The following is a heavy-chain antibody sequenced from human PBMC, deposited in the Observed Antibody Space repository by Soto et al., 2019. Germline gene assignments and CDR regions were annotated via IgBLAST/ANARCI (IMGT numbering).Heavy chain of an antibody. CDR3: ARYCSSTSCYGYYYGMDV. CDR2: ICYSGST. D-gene: IGHD2-2*01. Sequence: QVQLQESGPGLVKPSQTLSLTCTVSGGSISSGGYYWSWIRQHPGKGLEWIGYICYSGSTYYNPSLKSRVTIAVDTSKNQFSLKLSSVTAADTAVYYCARYCSSTSCYGYYYGMDVWGQGTTVTVSS. CDR1: GGSISSGGYY. V-gene: IGHV4-31*03. J-gene: IGHJ6*02.